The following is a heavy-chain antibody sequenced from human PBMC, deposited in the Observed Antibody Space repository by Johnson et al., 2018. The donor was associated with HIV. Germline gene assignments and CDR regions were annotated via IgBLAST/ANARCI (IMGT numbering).Heavy chain of an antibody. Sequence: EVQLVESGGGLVQPGGSLRLSCAASGFTFSSYAMSWVRQAPGKGLEWVSAISGSGGSTYYADSVKGRFTISRDNAKNSLYLQMNSLRAEDTALYYCARAKLGTNDAFDIWGQGTMVTVSS. CDR1: GFTFSSYA. CDR2: ISGSGGST. D-gene: IGHD7-27*01. CDR3: ARAKLGTNDAFDI. V-gene: IGHV3-23*04. J-gene: IGHJ3*02.